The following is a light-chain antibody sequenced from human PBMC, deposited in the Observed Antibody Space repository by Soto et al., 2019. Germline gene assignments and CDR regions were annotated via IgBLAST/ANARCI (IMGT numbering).Light chain of an antibody. V-gene: IGLV2-14*01. CDR3: SSYTSSSTYV. Sequence: QSALTQPASVSWSPGQSITISCTGTSSDVGRYNFVSWYQQHPGKAPKFIIYDVNNRPSGVSNRFSGSKSGDTASLTISGLQAEDEADYYCSSYTSSSTYVFGTGTKLTVL. CDR1: SSDVGRYNF. J-gene: IGLJ1*01. CDR2: DVN.